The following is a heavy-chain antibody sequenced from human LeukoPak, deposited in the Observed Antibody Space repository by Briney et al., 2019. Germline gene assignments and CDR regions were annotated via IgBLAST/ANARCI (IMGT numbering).Heavy chain of an antibody. Sequence: GGSLRLSCSASGFTFSSYAMKWVRQAPGKGLEWVSAISGSGGSTYYADSVKGRFTISRDNSKNTLYLQMNSLRAEDTAVYYCARRDWYQIDYWGQGTLVTGSS. V-gene: IGHV3-23*01. J-gene: IGHJ4*02. D-gene: IGHD5-24*01. CDR1: GFTFSSYA. CDR3: ARRDWYQIDY. CDR2: ISGSGGST.